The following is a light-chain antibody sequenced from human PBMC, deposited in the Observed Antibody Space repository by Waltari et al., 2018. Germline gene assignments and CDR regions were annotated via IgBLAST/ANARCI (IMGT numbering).Light chain of an antibody. Sequence: SALTQPDSVSGSPGQPITTSCSGISSDSGGYEYVPWYQQHPGKAPKVIIYDVNNRPSGVSNRFSGSKSGSSASLTISGLQAEDEADYYCSSFTSSTTGIFGGGTKVTVL. CDR3: SSFTSSTTGI. CDR1: SSDSGGYEY. CDR2: DVN. V-gene: IGLV2-14*03. J-gene: IGLJ2*01.